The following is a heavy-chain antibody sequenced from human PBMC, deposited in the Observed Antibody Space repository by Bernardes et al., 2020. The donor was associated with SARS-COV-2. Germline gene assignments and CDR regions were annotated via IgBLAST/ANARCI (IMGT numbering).Heavy chain of an antibody. CDR2: IKSKEYGETT. CDR1: GFRFGGYA. J-gene: IGHJ3*01. V-gene: IGHV3-49*04. CDR3: TRVFGV. Sequence: SLSLSCTTSGFRFGGYAMSWVRQAPGKGLEWLGFIKSKEYGETTEYAKCVQGRFTISRDDSKRIAYLQMNSLSIEDTAMYYCTRVFGVWGQGTMVTVSS.